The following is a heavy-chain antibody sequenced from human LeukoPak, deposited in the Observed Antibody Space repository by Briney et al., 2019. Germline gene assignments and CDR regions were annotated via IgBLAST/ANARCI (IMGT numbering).Heavy chain of an antibody. CDR3: ARDHYTTGNPDSVAFDI. CDR2: TYYTSKWYN. D-gene: IGHD2-8*02. CDR1: GDSVSAHSGG. V-gene: IGHV6-1*01. Sequence: SQTLSLTCAISGDSVSAHSGGWNWIRQSPSRGLEWLGRTYYTSKWYNDYAISVRSRIIINPDTSKNQFSLQLNSVTPEDTAVYYCARDHYTTGNPDSVAFDIWGQGTMVTVSS. J-gene: IGHJ3*02.